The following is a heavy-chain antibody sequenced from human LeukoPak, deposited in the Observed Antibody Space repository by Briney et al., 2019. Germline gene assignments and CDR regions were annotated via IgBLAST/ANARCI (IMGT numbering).Heavy chain of an antibody. CDR1: GGSISGSSYY. J-gene: IGHJ4*02. V-gene: IGHV4-39*01. D-gene: IGHD6-19*01. CDR3: ARCSTAVALDY. Sequence: PSETLSLTCTVSGGSISGSSYYWGWIRQPPGKGLEWIGSMYYSGSTYYNPSLKGRVTMSVDTSRNQFSLKLSSVTAADTAVYYCARCSTAVALDYWGQGTLVTVSS. CDR2: MYYSGST.